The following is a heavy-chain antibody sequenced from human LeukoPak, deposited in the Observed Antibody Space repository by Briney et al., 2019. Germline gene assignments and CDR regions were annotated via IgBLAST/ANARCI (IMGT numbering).Heavy chain of an antibody. CDR3: ARKTYYDFWSGYPSSPFDY. Sequence: GESLKISCKGSGYSFTSYWIGWVRQMPGKGLEWMGIIYPGDSDTRYSSSFQGQVTISADKSISTAFLQWSSLKASDTAMYYCARKTYYDFWSGYPSSPFDYWGQGTLVTVSS. V-gene: IGHV5-51*01. CDR1: GYSFTSYW. CDR2: IYPGDSDT. D-gene: IGHD3-3*01. J-gene: IGHJ4*02.